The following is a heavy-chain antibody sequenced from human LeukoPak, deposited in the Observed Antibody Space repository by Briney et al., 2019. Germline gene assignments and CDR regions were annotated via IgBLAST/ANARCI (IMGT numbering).Heavy chain of an antibody. CDR1: GYTFTGYY. D-gene: IGHD1-1*01. Sequence: ASVKVSCKASGYTFTGYYMHWVRQAPGQGLEWMGWINPNSGGTNYAQKFQGRVTMTRDTSISTAYMGLSRLRSDDTAVYYCARYDLARDAFDIWGQGTMVTVSS. J-gene: IGHJ3*02. CDR3: ARYDLARDAFDI. V-gene: IGHV1-2*02. CDR2: INPNSGGT.